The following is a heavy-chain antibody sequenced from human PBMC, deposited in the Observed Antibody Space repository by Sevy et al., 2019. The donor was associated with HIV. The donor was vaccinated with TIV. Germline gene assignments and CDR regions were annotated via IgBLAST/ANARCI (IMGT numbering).Heavy chain of an antibody. CDR1: GYTFTSFG. J-gene: IGHJ3*01. CDR3: VRWEMATSSDAFDF. Sequence: ASVKVSCKPSGYTFTSFGFTWVRQAPGQGLEWVGSINTYNSNTYYAQRLQGRLSMTTDTSTSTDYMELRSLRSDDTAVYFCVRWEMATSSDAFDFWGQGTMVTVSS. D-gene: IGHD5-12*01. V-gene: IGHV1-18*01. CDR2: INTYNSNT.